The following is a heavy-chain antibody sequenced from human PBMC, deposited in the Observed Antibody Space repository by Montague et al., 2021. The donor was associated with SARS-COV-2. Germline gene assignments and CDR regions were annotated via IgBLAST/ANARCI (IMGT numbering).Heavy chain of an antibody. CDR2: IWYDGSNS. Sequence: SLRLSWAASRFTFSNHGMHWVRQAPGKGLEWVAVIWYDGSNSYYADSVKGRFTISRDNSKNTLYLQINSLRADDTAVYYCARDRGSRRMDVWGQGTTVTVSS. D-gene: IGHD1-26*01. CDR1: RFTFSNHG. V-gene: IGHV3-33*01. J-gene: IGHJ6*02. CDR3: ARDRGSRRMDV.